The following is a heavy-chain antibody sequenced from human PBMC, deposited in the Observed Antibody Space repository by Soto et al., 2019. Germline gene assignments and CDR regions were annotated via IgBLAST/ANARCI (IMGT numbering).Heavy chain of an antibody. J-gene: IGHJ4*02. CDR3: ASGRWLQLPGY. D-gene: IGHD1-1*01. CDR1: GDSISSYY. CDR2: IYHSGST. V-gene: IGHV4-59*01. Sequence: QVQLQESGPGLVKPSETLSLTCTVSGDSISSYYLNWIRQPPGKGLELIGYIYHSGSTYYNPSLKSRVTISIDTSKNQFSLKLSSVTAAHTAVYYCASGRWLQLPGYWGQGTLVTVSS.